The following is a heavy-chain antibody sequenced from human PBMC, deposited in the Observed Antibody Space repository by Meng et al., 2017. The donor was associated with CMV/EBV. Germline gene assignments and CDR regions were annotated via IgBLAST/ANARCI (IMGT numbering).Heavy chain of an antibody. CDR2: IYYSGGT. CDR1: GGAISSSSYC. J-gene: IGHJ4*02. V-gene: IGHV4-39*01. D-gene: IGHD2-2*01. CDR3: ARQYQLLHFDY. Sequence: CTVSGGAISSSSYCWGWIRPPPGKGLEWIGSIYYSGGTYYNPSLKSRVTISVDTSKNQFSLKLSSVTAADTAVYYCARQYQLLHFDYWGQGTLVTVSS.